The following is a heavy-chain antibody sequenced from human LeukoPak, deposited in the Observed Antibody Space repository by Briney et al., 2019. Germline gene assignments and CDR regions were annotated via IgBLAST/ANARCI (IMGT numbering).Heavy chain of an antibody. CDR2: IDSSGGGT. V-gene: IGHV3-23*01. CDR1: GFTFSICA. D-gene: IGHD6-19*01. CDR3: AKAAGSGWSQDYFDH. Sequence: GGSLRLSCAASGFTFSICAMGWVRRAPGKGLEWVSLIDSSGGGTYYTDSVKGRFTISRDNSKNMLFLQMNSLRAEDTAIFYCAKAAGSGWSQDYFDHWGRGTLVTVSS. J-gene: IGHJ4*02.